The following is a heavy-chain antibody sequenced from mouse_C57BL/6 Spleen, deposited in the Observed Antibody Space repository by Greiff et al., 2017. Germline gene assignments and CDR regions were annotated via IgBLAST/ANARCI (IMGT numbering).Heavy chain of an antibody. J-gene: IGHJ2*01. CDR3: ARRGQITTVVVDY. D-gene: IGHD1-1*01. V-gene: IGHV1-26*01. CDR2: INPNNGGT. Sequence: EVQLQQSGPELVKPGASVKISCKASGYTFTDYYMNWVKQSHGKSLEWIGDINPNNGGTSYNQKFKGKATLTVDKSSSTAYMELRSLTSEDSAVYYCARRGQITTVVVDYWGQGTTLTVSS. CDR1: GYTFTDYY.